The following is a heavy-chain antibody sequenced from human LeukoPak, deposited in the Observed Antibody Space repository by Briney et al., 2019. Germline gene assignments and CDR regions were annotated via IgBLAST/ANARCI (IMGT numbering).Heavy chain of an antibody. Sequence: GGSLRLSXAASGFTFSSYAMSWVRQAPGKGLEWVSAISGSGGSTYYADSVKGRFTTSRDNSKNTLYLQMNSLRAEDTAVYYCAKDGDSSPTRYWGQGTLVTVSS. CDR1: GFTFSSYA. V-gene: IGHV3-23*01. CDR2: ISGSGGST. J-gene: IGHJ4*02. CDR3: AKDGDSSPTRY. D-gene: IGHD6-13*01.